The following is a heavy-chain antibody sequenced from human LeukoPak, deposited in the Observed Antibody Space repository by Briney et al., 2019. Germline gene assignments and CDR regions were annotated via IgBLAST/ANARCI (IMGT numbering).Heavy chain of an antibody. CDR1: GGSISSSNW. J-gene: IGHJ3*02. V-gene: IGHV4-4*02. Sequence: PSGTLSLTCAVSGGSISSSNWWSWVRQPPGKGLEWIGEIYHSGSTNYNPSLKRPVTISVDTSKSQFSLTLRSVTAADTAVYYCARQLVALRSAFDMWGQGTMVTVSS. CDR2: IYHSGST. D-gene: IGHD5-12*01. CDR3: ARQLVALRSAFDM.